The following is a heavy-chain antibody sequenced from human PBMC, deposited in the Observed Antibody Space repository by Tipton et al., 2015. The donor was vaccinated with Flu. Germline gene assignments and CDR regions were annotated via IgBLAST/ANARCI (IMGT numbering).Heavy chain of an antibody. CDR1: GGSISYSY. Sequence: QVQLVQSGAEVKPSETLSLTCSVSGGSISYSYWSWIRQPPGRGLEWIGYIHYSGNTNYNRSLKSRVTMSVDTSKNQFSLKLSSVTAADTAVYYCAREVSAGAEYSSGWYPNWFDPWGQGTLVTVSS. D-gene: IGHD6-19*01. CDR3: AREVSAGAEYSSGWYPNWFDP. J-gene: IGHJ5*02. CDR2: IHYSGNT. V-gene: IGHV4-59*01.